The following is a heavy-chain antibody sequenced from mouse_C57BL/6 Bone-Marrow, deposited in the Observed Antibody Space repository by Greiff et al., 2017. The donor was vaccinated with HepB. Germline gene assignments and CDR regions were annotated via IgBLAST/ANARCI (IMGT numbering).Heavy chain of an antibody. V-gene: IGHV2-2*01. Sequence: VQLQESGPGLVQPSQSLSITCTVSGFSLTSYGVHWVRQSPGKGLEWLGVIWSGGSTDYNAAFISRLSISKNNSKSQVFFKMSSLQADDTAIYYCARNTPYFYFDYWGQGTTLTVSS. J-gene: IGHJ2*01. CDR1: GFSLTSYG. CDR2: IWSGGST. CDR3: ARNTPYFYFDY. D-gene: IGHD1-1*01.